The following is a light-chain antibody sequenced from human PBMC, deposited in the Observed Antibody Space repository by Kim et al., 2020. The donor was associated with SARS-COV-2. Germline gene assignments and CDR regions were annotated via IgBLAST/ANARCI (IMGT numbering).Light chain of an antibody. V-gene: IGKV1D-13*01. CDR3: QQFNNLFT. CDR1: QDISSA. CDR2: DAS. J-gene: IGKJ2*01. Sequence: GDRVTITCRASQDISSALAWYQQKPGKAPNLLIYDASTLESGVPSRFSGSGSGTDFTITISSLQPEDFATYYCQQFNNLFTFGQGTKLEI.